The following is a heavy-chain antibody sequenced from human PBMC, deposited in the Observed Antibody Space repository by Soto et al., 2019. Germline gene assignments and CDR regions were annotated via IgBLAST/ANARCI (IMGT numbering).Heavy chain of an antibody. CDR1: GGSISSGGYY. CDR2: IYYSGST. J-gene: IGHJ6*02. CDR3: ARDVVAATRHYYYYGMDV. V-gene: IGHV4-31*03. D-gene: IGHD2-15*01. Sequence: SETLSLTCTVSGGSISSGGYYWSWIRQHPGKGLEWIGYIYYSGSTYYNPSLKSRVTISVDTSKNQFSLKLSSVTAADTAVYYCARDVVAATRHYYYYGMDVWGQGTTVTVYS.